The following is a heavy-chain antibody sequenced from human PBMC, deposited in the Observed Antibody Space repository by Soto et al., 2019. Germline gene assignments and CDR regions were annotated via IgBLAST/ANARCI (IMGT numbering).Heavy chain of an antibody. CDR3: ARALYGAKGPKGTTFDY. J-gene: IGHJ4*02. Sequence: EVQLVESGGVVVQPGGSLRLSCAASGFTFDDYAMHWVRQAPGKGLEWVSLISWDGGSTYYADSVKGRFTISRDNAKNSLYLQMNSLRAEDTAVYYCARALYGAKGPKGTTFDYWGQGTLVTVSS. CDR1: GFTFDDYA. D-gene: IGHD4-17*01. V-gene: IGHV3-43D*04. CDR2: ISWDGGST.